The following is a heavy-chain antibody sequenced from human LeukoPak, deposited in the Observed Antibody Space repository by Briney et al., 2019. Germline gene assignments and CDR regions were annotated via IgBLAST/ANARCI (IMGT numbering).Heavy chain of an antibody. CDR3: AREGGFYRPLDY. CDR2: VHLDGRT. D-gene: IGHD3-3*01. V-gene: IGHV4-4*02. Sequence: SETLSLTCGVSGGSVINTNWWTWVRQPPGKGLEWIGEVHLDGRTNYNPSLESRLAMSVDVSENQVSLKPTSVTAADTAVYYCAREGGFYRPLDYSGQGTLVTVSS. CDR1: GGSVINTNW. J-gene: IGHJ4*02.